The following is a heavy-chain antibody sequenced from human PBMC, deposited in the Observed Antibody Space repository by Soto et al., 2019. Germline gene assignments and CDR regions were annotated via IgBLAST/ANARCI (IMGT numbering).Heavy chain of an antibody. CDR3: ARLVSSWYSWTGHYDMGV. CDR1: GGSISSYY. CDR2: VYYSGST. D-gene: IGHD6-13*01. V-gene: IGHV4-59*08. J-gene: IGHJ6*02. Sequence: QVQLQESGPGLVKPSETLSLTCTVSGGSISSYYWSWIRQPPGKGLEWIGYVYYSGSTNYNPSLRNGVTISVDAARNQSSVMLSSVTAADTAVYYCARLVSSWYSWTGHYDMGVWGQGTTVTVAS.